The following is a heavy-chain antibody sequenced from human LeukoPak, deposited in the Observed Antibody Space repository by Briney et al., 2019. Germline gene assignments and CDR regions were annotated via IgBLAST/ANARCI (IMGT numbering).Heavy chain of an antibody. V-gene: IGHV1-69*04. CDR1: GGTFSSYA. CDR2: IIPIFGIA. D-gene: IGHD3-22*01. Sequence: ASVKVSCKASGGTFSSYAISWVRQAPGQGLEWMGRIIPIFGIANYAQKFQGRVTITADKSTSTAYMELSSLRSEDTAVYYCARGDYYDSSGYLDYWGQGTLVTVSS. J-gene: IGHJ4*02. CDR3: ARGDYYDSSGYLDY.